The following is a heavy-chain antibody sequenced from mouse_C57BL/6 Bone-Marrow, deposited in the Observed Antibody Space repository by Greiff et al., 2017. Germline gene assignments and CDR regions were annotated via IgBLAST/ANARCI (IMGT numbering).Heavy chain of an antibody. Sequence: EVQLQQSGPGLVKPSQSLSLTCSVTGYSITSGYYWNWIRQFPGNKLEWMGYISYDGSNNYNPSLKNRISITRDTSKNQFFLKLHSVTTEDTATYYCARGGYGASYYAMDYWGQGTSVTVSS. CDR2: ISYDGSN. CDR3: ARGGYGASYYAMDY. D-gene: IGHD2-2*01. CDR1: GYSITSGYY. V-gene: IGHV3-6*01. J-gene: IGHJ4*01.